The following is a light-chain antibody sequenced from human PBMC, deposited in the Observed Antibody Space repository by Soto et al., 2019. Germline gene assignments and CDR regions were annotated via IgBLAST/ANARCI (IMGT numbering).Light chain of an antibody. Sequence: QTVVTQEPSFSVSPGGTVTLTCGLSSGSVSTSYFPSWYQQTPGQAPRTLIYSTNTRSSGIPDRFSGSILGNKAALTITGAQADDESDYYCVLHMGSGISIFGTGTKV. V-gene: IGLV8-61*01. CDR1: SGSVSTSYF. J-gene: IGLJ1*01. CDR2: STN. CDR3: VLHMGSGISI.